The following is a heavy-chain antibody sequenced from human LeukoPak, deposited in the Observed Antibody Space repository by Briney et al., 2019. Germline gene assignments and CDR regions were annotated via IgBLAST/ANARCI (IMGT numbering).Heavy chain of an antibody. CDR1: GYTFTSYA. J-gene: IGHJ3*02. Sequence: GASVKVSCKASGYTFTSYAMHWVRQAPGQRLEWMGWINAGNGNTKYSQKFQGRVTITRDTSASTAYMELSSLRSEDTAVYYCAREERSCSGGSCYLVRAFDIWGQGTMVTVSS. V-gene: IGHV1-3*01. D-gene: IGHD2-15*01. CDR2: INAGNGNT. CDR3: AREERSCSGGSCYLVRAFDI.